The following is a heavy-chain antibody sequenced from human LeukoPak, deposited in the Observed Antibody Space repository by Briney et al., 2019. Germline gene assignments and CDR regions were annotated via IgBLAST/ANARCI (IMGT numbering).Heavy chain of an antibody. CDR3: ARESYYKGSRYWYFDL. D-gene: IGHD3-10*01. V-gene: IGHV4-4*07. Sequence: PSETLSLTCSVSGGSISSYYWSWIRQPAGKGLELIGRIFGSGGHNSNPSLKSRLTMSVDTSKNPFSLKLSSVTAADTAVYYCARESYYKGSRYWYFDLWGRGALVTVSS. CDR2: IFGSGGH. J-gene: IGHJ2*01. CDR1: GGSISSYY.